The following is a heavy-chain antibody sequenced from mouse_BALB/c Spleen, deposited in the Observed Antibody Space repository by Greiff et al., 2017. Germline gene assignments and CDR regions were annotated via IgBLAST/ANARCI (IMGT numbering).Heavy chain of an antibody. V-gene: IGHV5-12-1*01. J-gene: IGHJ4*01. D-gene: IGHD1-1*01. CDR3: ARQVYGSSYYAMDY. CDR2: ISSGGGST. CDR1: GFAFSSYD. Sequence: EVKLVESGGGLVKPGGSLKLSCAASGFAFSSYDMSWVRQTPEKRLEWVAYISSGGGSTYYPDTVKGRFTISRDNAKNTLYLQMSSLKSEDTAMYYCARQVYGSSYYAMDYWGQGTSVTVSS.